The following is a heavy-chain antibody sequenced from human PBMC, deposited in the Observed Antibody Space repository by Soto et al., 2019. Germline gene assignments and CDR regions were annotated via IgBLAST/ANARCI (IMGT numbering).Heavy chain of an antibody. V-gene: IGHV4-34*01. D-gene: IGHD6-6*01. Sequence: SETLSLTCVVSGGSLSDYFWSWIRQPPGMALEWIGEINHLGSINYNPSLKSRVTISVDTSKNQFSLKLSSVTAADTAVYYCARTVYSSSSGVCFDYWGQGTLVTVSS. J-gene: IGHJ4*02. CDR2: INHLGSI. CDR3: ARTVYSSSSGVCFDY. CDR1: GGSLSDYF.